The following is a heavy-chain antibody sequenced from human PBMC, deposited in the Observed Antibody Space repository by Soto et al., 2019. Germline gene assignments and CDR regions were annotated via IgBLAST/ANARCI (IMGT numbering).Heavy chain of an antibody. CDR2: INHSGST. Sequence: SETLSLTCAVYGGSFTDYYWTWIRQPPGKGLEWIGEINHSGSTNYNPSLKNRVTISVDTSKNQFSLKVNSVTAADTAVYFCARVRARLLSHAFDFWGQGTLVTVSS. CDR1: GGSFTDYY. CDR3: ARVRARLLSHAFDF. J-gene: IGHJ3*01. D-gene: IGHD3-16*02. V-gene: IGHV4-34*01.